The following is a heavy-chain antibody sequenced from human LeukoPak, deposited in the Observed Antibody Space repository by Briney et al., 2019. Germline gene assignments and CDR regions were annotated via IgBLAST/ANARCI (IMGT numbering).Heavy chain of an antibody. CDR2: INRSGST. Sequence: SETLSLTCAVYGGSFSGYDWSWIRQPPGKGLEWIGEINRSGSTNYNPSLKSRVTISVDTSKNQFSLKLSSVTAADTAVYYCARGKPNNYWGQGTLVTVSS. CDR3: ARGKPNNY. V-gene: IGHV4-34*01. CDR1: GGSFSGYD. D-gene: IGHD1/OR15-1a*01. J-gene: IGHJ4*02.